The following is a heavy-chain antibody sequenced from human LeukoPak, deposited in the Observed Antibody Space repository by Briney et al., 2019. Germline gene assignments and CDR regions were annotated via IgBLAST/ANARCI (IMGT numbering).Heavy chain of an antibody. J-gene: IGHJ4*02. V-gene: IGHV4-38-2*02. CDR2: FSHGGTT. Sequence: SETLSLTCTVSGYSISTDYFWGWIRQPPGKGLEWIGSFSHGGTTYYKSSLRGRVTISVDTSKNQFSLKLSSVTAADTAVYYCARTGIGELLLRFPAYWGQGTLVTVSS. CDR3: ARTGIGELLLRFPAY. D-gene: IGHD3-10*01. CDR1: GYSISTDYF.